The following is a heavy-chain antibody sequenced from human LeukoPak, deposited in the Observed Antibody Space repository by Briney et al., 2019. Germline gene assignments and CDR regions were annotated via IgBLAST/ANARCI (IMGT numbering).Heavy chain of an antibody. Sequence: GASVKVSCKVSGYTLTELSMFWVRQAPGKGLEWMGSFDPEDGKTVYAQKFQGRVTMTEDTSTDTAYTELSSLRSEDTAVYYCATGYLVTAGLMDVWGQGTTVTVSS. CDR1: GYTLTELS. V-gene: IGHV1-24*01. CDR3: ATGYLVTAGLMDV. CDR2: FDPEDGKT. J-gene: IGHJ6*02. D-gene: IGHD6-13*01.